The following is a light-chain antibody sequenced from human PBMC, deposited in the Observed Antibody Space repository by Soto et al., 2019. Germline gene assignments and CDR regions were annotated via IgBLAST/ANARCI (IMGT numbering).Light chain of an antibody. CDR2: EVS. V-gene: IGLV2-18*02. Sequence: QSALTQPPSVSGSPGQSVTISCTGTSSDVGSYNRVSWYQQPPGTAPKLMIYEVSNRPSGVPDRFSGSKSGNTASLTISGLQAEDEADYYCSSYTRSTTFYVFGTGTKLTVL. J-gene: IGLJ1*01. CDR3: SSYTRSTTFYV. CDR1: SSDVGSYNR.